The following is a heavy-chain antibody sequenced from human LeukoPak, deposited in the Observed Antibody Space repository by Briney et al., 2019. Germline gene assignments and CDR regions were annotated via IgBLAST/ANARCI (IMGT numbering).Heavy chain of an antibody. Sequence: PGGSLRLSCAASGFTFDDYAMHWVRQAPGKGLEWVSGISWNSGSIGYADSVKGRFTISRDNAKNSLYLQMNSLRAEDTAVYYCAKAYMVRGVSFFDYWGQGTLVTVSS. V-gene: IGHV3-9*01. J-gene: IGHJ4*02. D-gene: IGHD3-10*01. CDR1: GFTFDDYA. CDR3: AKAYMVRGVSFFDY. CDR2: ISWNSGSI.